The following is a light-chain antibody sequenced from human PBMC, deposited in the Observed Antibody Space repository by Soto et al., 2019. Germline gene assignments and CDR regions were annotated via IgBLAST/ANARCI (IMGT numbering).Light chain of an antibody. Sequence: EIVMTQSPATLSVSPGERATLSCRASQSVSSNLACYQQKPGQAPRLLIYGASTRATGIPARFSGSGSGTEFTLTITSLQTEDFAVYYWQQYNNWPWTFGQGTKVEIQ. CDR1: QSVSSN. V-gene: IGKV3-15*01. CDR3: QQYNNWPWT. CDR2: GAS. J-gene: IGKJ1*01.